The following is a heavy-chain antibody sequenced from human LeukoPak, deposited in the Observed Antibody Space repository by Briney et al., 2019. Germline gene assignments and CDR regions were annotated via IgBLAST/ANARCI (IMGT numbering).Heavy chain of an antibody. D-gene: IGHD4-17*01. Sequence: ASVKVSCKASGGTFSSHAISWVRQAPGQGLEWMGRIMPIFGVANNAQRFQGRPTITADKSSGTAEMELSSLRPDDTAVYYCESETTVTASGDFDIWGPGTMVTVSS. V-gene: IGHV1-69*04. CDR3: ESETTVTASGDFDI. CDR2: IMPIFGVA. J-gene: IGHJ3*02. CDR1: GGTFSSHA.